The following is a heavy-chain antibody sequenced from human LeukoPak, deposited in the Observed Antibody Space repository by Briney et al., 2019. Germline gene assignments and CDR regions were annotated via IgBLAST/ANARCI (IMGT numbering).Heavy chain of an antibody. D-gene: IGHD2-21*01. V-gene: IGHV1-18*01. CDR2: ISAYNGNT. CDR1: GYTFTSYG. Sequence: ASVKVSCKTSGYTFTSYGIIWVRQAPGQGLEWMGCISAYNGNTNYAQKLQGRVAMTTDTSTSTAYMELRSLRSDDTAVYYCARVILPSSWTDYWGQGTLVTVSS. CDR3: ARVILPSSWTDY. J-gene: IGHJ4*02.